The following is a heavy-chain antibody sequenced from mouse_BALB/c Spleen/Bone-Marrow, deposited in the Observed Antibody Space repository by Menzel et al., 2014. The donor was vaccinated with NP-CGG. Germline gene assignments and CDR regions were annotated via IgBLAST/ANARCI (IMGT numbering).Heavy chain of an antibody. Sequence: VQLQQSGPGLVAPSQSLSITCTVSGFSLTSYGVHWVRQPPGKGLEWLGVIWAGGNTNYNSALMSRLNINKDSSKSQVFLKMNSLQSDDTAVYYCARDTYSGNPYALDYWGQGTSVTVSS. D-gene: IGHD2-10*01. V-gene: IGHV2-9*02. J-gene: IGHJ4*01. CDR2: IWAGGNT. CDR3: ARDTYSGNPYALDY. CDR1: GFSLTSYG.